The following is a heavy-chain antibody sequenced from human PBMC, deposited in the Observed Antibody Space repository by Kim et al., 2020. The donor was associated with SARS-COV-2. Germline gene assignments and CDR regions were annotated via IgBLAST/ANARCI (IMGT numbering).Heavy chain of an antibody. V-gene: IGHV2-5*02. CDR3: AHRRAPTDGDWFDT. CDR1: GFSLANRVA. CDR2: IYGDDDK. Sequence: SGPTLVNPTQTLTLTCTFSGFSLANRVAVGWIRQPPGKALEWLAIIYGDDDKHYSPSLRNRLAIMKDTSRNQVVFTMTNMDPVVTGTYYCAHRRAPTDGDWFDTWGQGTLVTVSS. J-gene: IGHJ5*02. D-gene: IGHD1-1*01.